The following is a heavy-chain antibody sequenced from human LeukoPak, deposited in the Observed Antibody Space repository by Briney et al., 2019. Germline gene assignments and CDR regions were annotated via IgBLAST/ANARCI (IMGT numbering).Heavy chain of an antibody. Sequence: ASVKVSCKASGYTFTSYGISWVRQAPGQGLERMGWIRAYNGNTNYAQKLQGRVTMTTDTSTSTAYMELRSLRSDDTAVYYCARSTYCSGGSCYSRGDYYYYGMDVWGQGTTVTVSS. CDR3: ARSTYCSGGSCYSRGDYYYYGMDV. J-gene: IGHJ6*02. D-gene: IGHD2-15*01. V-gene: IGHV1-18*01. CDR1: GYTFTSYG. CDR2: IRAYNGNT.